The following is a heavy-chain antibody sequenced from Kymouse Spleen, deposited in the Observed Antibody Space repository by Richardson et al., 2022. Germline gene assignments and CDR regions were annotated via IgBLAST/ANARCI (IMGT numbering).Heavy chain of an antibody. CDR3: AKEREPYYYGSGSPFDY. J-gene: IGHJ4*02. CDR2: ISGSGGST. D-gene: IGHD3-10*01. CDR1: GFTFSSYA. Sequence: EVQLVESGGGLVQPGGSLRLSCAASGFTFSSYAMSWVRQAPGKGLEWVSAISGSGGSTYYADSVKGRFTISRDNSKNTLYLQMNSLRAEDTAVYYCAKEREPYYYGSGSPFDYWGQGTLVTVSS. V-gene: IGHV3-23*04.